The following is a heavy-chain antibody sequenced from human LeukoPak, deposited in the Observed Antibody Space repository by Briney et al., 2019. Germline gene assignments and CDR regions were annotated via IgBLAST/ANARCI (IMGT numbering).Heavy chain of an antibody. CDR2: ISGSGGST. Sequence: GGSLRLSCAASGFTFSSYAMSWVRQAPGKGLEWVSAISGSGGSTYYADSVKGRFTISRDNSKITLYLQMNSLRAEDTAVYYCATSRYGDYGVYFDYWGQGTLVTVSS. CDR1: GFTFSSYA. V-gene: IGHV3-23*01. D-gene: IGHD4-17*01. CDR3: ATSRYGDYGVYFDY. J-gene: IGHJ4*02.